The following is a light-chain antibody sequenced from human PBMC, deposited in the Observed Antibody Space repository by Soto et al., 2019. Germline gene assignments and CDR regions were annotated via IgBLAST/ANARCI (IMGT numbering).Light chain of an antibody. J-gene: IGKJ1*01. Sequence: ETVLTQSPGTLSLSPGERATLFCRASRSLSSSYLAWYQQKPGQAPRLLIYRASNRATGIPDRFSGSGSGTEFTLTISRLESEDFAVYYCQQHGSSPPSWTFGQGTKVEIK. V-gene: IGKV3-20*01. CDR2: RAS. CDR1: RSLSSSY. CDR3: QQHGSSPPSWT.